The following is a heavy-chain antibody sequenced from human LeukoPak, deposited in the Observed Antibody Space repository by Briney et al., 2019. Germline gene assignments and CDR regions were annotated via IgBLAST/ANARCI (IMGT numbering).Heavy chain of an antibody. CDR1: GYSFTGFY. CDR2: INPSGGST. D-gene: IGHD3-16*01. Sequence: ASVKVSCKAAGYSFTGFYIHWVRQAPGQGLEWMGIINPSGGSTSYPQKFQGRVTMTRDTSTSTVYMELTSLRSEDTAVYYRAREFGDNRKPFDVWGQGTMVTVSS. V-gene: IGHV1-46*01. CDR3: AREFGDNRKPFDV. J-gene: IGHJ3*01.